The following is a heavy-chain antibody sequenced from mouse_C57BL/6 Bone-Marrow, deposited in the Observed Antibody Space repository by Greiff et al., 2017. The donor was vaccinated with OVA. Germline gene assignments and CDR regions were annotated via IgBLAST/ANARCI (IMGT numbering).Heavy chain of an antibody. CDR2: ISSGSSTI. D-gene: IGHD1-1*01. J-gene: IGHJ2*01. CDR3: ARRPYYYGSSRGYFDY. CDR1: GFTFSDYG. Sequence: EVKLVESGGGLVKPGGSLKLSCAASGFTFSDYGMHWVRQAPEKGLEWVAYISSGSSTIYYADTVKGRFTISRDNAKNTLFLQMTSLRSEDTAMYYCARRPYYYGSSRGYFDYWGQGTTLTVSS. V-gene: IGHV5-17*01.